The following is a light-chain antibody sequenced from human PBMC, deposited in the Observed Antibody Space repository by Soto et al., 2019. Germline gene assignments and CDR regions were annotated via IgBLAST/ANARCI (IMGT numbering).Light chain of an antibody. CDR2: DVT. CDR3: ASYTSSDTVM. CDR1: SSDVGAYNY. J-gene: IGLJ7*01. Sequence: QSVLTQPASVSGSPGQSITISCTGTSSDVGAYNYVSWYQHHPGKAPKLMIYDVTNRPSGVSNRFSGSKSGNTASLTISGLQAEDEADYYCASYTSSDTVMFGGGTQLTVL. V-gene: IGLV2-14*03.